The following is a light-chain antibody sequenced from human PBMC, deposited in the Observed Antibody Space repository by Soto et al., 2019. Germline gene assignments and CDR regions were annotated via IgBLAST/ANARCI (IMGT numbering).Light chain of an antibody. CDR3: QQSYSTPT. V-gene: IGKV1-39*01. CDR1: QSISNY. J-gene: IGKJ1*01. CDR2: AAS. Sequence: DNPMTQSPSSLSATVGDRVTTTCPASQSISNYLSWYQQKPGKVPNLLIYAASSLQSGVPSRFSGSGSGTDFTLTISSLQPEDFATYYCQQSYSTPTFGQGTKVDIK.